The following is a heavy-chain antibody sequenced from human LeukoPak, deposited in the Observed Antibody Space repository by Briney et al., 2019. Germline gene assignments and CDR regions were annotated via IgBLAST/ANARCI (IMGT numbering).Heavy chain of an antibody. CDR3: ASVPYSSGWHFDY. D-gene: IGHD6-19*01. J-gene: IGHJ4*02. Sequence: GGSLRLSCVASGFSINNYWMTWVRQAPGKGLEWVANIKQDGSEKYYVNSVKGRFTVSRDNAKNSLYLQMNSLRAEDTAVYHCASVPYSSGWHFDYWGQGTLVTVSS. CDR2: IKQDGSEK. CDR1: GFSINNYW. V-gene: IGHV3-7*01.